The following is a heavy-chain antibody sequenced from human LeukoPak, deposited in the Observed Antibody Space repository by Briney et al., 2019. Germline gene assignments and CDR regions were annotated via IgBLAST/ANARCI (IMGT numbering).Heavy chain of an antibody. J-gene: IGHJ4*02. Sequence: SVKVSCKASGGTFSSYAISWVRQAPGQGLEWMGRIIPIFGTANYAQKFQGRVTITTDESTSTAYMELSSQRSEDTAVYYCARGGSSGFDYWGQGTLVTVSS. CDR2: IIPIFGTA. V-gene: IGHV1-69*05. CDR1: GGTFSSYA. D-gene: IGHD3-22*01. CDR3: ARGGSSGFDY.